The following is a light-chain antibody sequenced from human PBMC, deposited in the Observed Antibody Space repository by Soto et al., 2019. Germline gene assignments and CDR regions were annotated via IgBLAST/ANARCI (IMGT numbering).Light chain of an antibody. V-gene: IGLV2-14*01. Sequence: QSVLTQPASVSGSPGQSITISCTGTSSDVGGYNYVSWYQQHPGKAPKLMIYDVSNRPSGVSNRFSGSKSGNTASLTISGLQAEDEADYYCSSYTFSSTPYVFGTGTKLTVL. CDR3: SSYTFSSTPYV. CDR1: SSDVGGYNY. CDR2: DVS. J-gene: IGLJ1*01.